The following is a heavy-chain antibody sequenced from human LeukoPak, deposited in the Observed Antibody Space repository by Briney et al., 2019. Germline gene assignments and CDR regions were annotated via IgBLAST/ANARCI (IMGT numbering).Heavy chain of an antibody. Sequence: SETQSLTCAVYGRSFRGYYWIWLRQPPGKGLEWIGEINHSGSTNYNPSLKSRVTISVDTYKNQFSLKLSSVTDADTAVYYCARGFRTPMYYYYYYMDVWGKGTTVTVSS. V-gene: IGHV4-34*01. D-gene: IGHD2-15*01. CDR1: GRSFRGYY. CDR2: INHSGST. CDR3: ARGFRTPMYYYYYYMDV. J-gene: IGHJ6*03.